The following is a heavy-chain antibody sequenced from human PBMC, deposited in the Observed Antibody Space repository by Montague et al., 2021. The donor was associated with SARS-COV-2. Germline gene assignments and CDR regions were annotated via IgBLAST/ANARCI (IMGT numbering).Heavy chain of an antibody. Sequence: SETLSLTCTVSSGSISSSSYYWGWIRQPPGKGLEWIGSIYYSGSTYYNPSLKSRVTISVDTSKNQFSLKLSSVTAADTAVYYCARLMTTVSYYYGMDVWGQGTTVTVSS. J-gene: IGHJ6*02. CDR2: IYYSGST. V-gene: IGHV4-39*01. CDR1: SGSISSSSYY. CDR3: ARLMTTVSYYYGMDV. D-gene: IGHD4-17*01.